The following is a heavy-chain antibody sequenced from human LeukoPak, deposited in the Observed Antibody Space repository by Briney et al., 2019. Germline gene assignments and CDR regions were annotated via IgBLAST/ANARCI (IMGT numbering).Heavy chain of an antibody. CDR3: ATSSGWTSDAFDI. Sequence: PGGSLRLSCAASRSTFSSYEMNWVRQAPGKGLEWVSYISSSGSTIYYADSVKGRFTISRDNAKNSLYLQMNSLRAEDSAVYYCATSSGWTSDAFDIWGQGTMVTVSS. D-gene: IGHD6-19*01. CDR2: ISSSGSTI. J-gene: IGHJ3*02. CDR1: RSTFSSYE. V-gene: IGHV3-48*03.